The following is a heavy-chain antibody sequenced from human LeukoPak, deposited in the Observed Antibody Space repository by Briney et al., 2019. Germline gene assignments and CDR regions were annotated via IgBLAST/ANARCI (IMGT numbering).Heavy chain of an antibody. V-gene: IGHV5-51*01. CDR3: VRGYFFDY. CDR1: GYSFTTYW. CDR2: IYPSDSDT. Sequence: GESLKISCKGSGYSFTTYWIGWVRQMPGKGLEWLGIIYPSDSDTKYSPSFQGQVTISADKSTSTAYLQWSSLEASDTAMYYCVRGYFFDYWGQGTLVTVSS. J-gene: IGHJ4*02. D-gene: IGHD3-22*01.